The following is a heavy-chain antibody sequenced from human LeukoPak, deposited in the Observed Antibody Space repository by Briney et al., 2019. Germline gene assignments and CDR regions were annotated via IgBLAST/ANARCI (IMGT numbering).Heavy chain of an antibody. Sequence: ASVKASCKASGYTFTDYYLHWVRQAPGQGLEWMGWINPNSGDTKYVQKFQGRVTMTRDTSISTAYMELSGLTSDDTAVYYCSRPSGSGSTYLYFFYWGQGTLVTVSS. CDR3: SRPSGSGSTYLYFFY. D-gene: IGHD3-10*01. CDR1: GYTFTDYY. CDR2: INPNSGDT. V-gene: IGHV1-2*02. J-gene: IGHJ4*02.